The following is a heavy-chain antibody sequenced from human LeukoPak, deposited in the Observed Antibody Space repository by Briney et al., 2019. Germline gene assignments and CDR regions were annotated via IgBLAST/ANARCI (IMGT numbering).Heavy chain of an antibody. V-gene: IGHV1-46*01. CDR1: GYTFTSYY. Sequence: GASVKVSCKASGYTFTSYYMHWVRQAPGQGLEWMGIINPSGGSTSYAQKFQGRVTMTRDTSTSAVYMELSSLRSEDTAVYYCARERGVVTLFALPLEGDAFDIWGQGATVTVSS. J-gene: IGHJ3*02. CDR2: INPSGGST. CDR3: ARERGVVTLFALPLEGDAFDI. D-gene: IGHD4-23*01.